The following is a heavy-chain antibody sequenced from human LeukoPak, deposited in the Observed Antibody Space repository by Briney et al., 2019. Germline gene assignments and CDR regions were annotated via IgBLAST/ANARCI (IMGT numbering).Heavy chain of an antibody. CDR2: ISWNSGTI. D-gene: IGHD2-2*01. CDR3: AKGQIGYCSSTSCLFDY. J-gene: IGHJ4*02. CDR1: GFTFNNYG. Sequence: AGGSLRLSCAASGFTFNNYGMHWVRQAPGKGLEWVSGISWNSGTIGYADSVKGRFTISRDNAKNSLYLQMNTLRAEDMALYYCAKGQIGYCSSTSCLFDYWGQGTLVTVSS. V-gene: IGHV3-9*03.